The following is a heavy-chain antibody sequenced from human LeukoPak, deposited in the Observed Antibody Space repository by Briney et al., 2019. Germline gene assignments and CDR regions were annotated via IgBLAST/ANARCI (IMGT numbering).Heavy chain of an antibody. D-gene: IGHD2-15*01. J-gene: IGHJ4*02. CDR2: IIPIFGTA. CDR1: GGTFGSYA. CDR3: AREPYCSGGSCSSAPLDY. V-gene: IGHV1-69*01. Sequence: ASVKVSCKASGGTFGSYAISGVRQAPGQGLEWMGGIIPIFGTANYAQKFQGRVTITADESTSTAYMELSSLRSEDTAVYYCAREPYCSGGSCSSAPLDYWGQGTLVTVSS.